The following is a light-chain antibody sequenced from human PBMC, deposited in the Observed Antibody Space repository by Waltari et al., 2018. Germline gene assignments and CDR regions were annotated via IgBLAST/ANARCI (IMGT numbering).Light chain of an antibody. J-gene: IGLJ1*01. CDR2: GVS. CDR1: SSYVGTYNF. Sequence: QSALTQPASVSGSPGQSITISCTGTSSYVGTYNFVSWYQHPPGKAPKLMISGVSNRPSGVSNRFSGSKSDNTASLTISGLQAEDEADYFCCSYTSSNTYVFGTGTRVTVL. CDR3: CSYTSSNTYV. V-gene: IGLV2-14*01.